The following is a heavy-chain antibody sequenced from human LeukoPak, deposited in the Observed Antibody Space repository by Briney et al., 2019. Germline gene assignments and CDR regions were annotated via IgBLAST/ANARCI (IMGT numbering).Heavy chain of an antibody. D-gene: IGHD3-22*01. CDR2: IYYSGTT. V-gene: IGHV4-59*08. CDR1: GGSISNYY. CDR3: ARHRGYYYDSSGYYYDY. J-gene: IGHJ4*02. Sequence: SETLSLTCTVSGGSISNYYWSWIRQPPGKGLEWIGYIYYSGTTSYNPSLKSRVTMSVDTSKNQFSLKLSSVTAADTAVYYCARHRGYYYDSSGYYYDYWGQGTLVTVSS.